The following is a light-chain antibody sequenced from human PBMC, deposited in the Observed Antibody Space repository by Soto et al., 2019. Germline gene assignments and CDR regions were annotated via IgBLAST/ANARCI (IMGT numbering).Light chain of an antibody. V-gene: IGKV3-11*01. J-gene: IGKJ5*01. CDR2: DAS. CDR1: QSVSSY. Sequence: EMVLTRSPASGSLSPGGGASWAWRASQSVSSYLAWYQQKPGQAPRLLIYDASNRATGIPARFSGSGSGTDFTLTISSLEPEHFAVYYCQQRSHWPPITFGQGTRLEIK. CDR3: QQRSHWPPIT.